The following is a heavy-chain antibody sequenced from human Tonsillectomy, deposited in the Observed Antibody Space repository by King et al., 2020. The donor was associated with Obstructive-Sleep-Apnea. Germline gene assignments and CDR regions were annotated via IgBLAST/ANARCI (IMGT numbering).Heavy chain of an antibody. CDR2: MFTSGST. Sequence: QLQESGPGLVKPSETLSLTCTVSGGSISSYSWAWIRQPAGEGLEWIGRMFTSGSTNCNPSLKSRVTMSVDTSKNQFSLKLRSVTAADTAVYYCARDVPYDWLVPYYYYGMDVWGQGTTVTVSS. J-gene: IGHJ6*02. V-gene: IGHV4-4*07. CDR3: ARDVPYDWLVPYYYYGMDV. D-gene: IGHD3-9*01. CDR1: GGSISSYS.